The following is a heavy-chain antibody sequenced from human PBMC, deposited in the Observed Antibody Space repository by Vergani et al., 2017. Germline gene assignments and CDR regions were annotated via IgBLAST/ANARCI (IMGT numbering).Heavy chain of an antibody. D-gene: IGHD3-16*01. Sequence: EVQLLESGGGLVQPGGSLRLSCAASGFTFSSYAMSWVRQAPGKGLEWVSAISGSGGRTYYADSVKGRFTISRDNSKNTLYLQMNSLRAEDTAGYYCAKGGRGGKIVPDSEWGQGTLVSVSS. J-gene: IGHJ4*02. CDR1: GFTFSSYA. CDR2: ISGSGGRT. CDR3: AKGGRGGKIVPDSE. V-gene: IGHV3-23*01.